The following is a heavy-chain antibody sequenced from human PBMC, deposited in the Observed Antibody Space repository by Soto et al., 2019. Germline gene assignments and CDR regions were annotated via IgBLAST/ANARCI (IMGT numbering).Heavy chain of an antibody. Sequence: GASVKVSCKASGYTFTSYDINWVRQATGQGLEWMGWMNPNSGNTGYAQKFQGRVTMTRNTSISTAYMELSSLRSEDTAVYYCARGLADFWSGYYPGYYYYYMDVWGKGTTVTVS. J-gene: IGHJ6*03. CDR3: ARGLADFWSGYYPGYYYYYMDV. D-gene: IGHD3-3*01. CDR1: GYTFTSYD. V-gene: IGHV1-8*01. CDR2: MNPNSGNT.